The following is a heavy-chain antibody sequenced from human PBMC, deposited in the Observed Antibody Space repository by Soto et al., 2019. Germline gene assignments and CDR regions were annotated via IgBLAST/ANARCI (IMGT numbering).Heavy chain of an antibody. V-gene: IGHV3-21*01. Sequence: GGSLRLSCAAPGFAFYYYNMNWVRQAPGRGLEWVSSISGSGIDIHFTDSVKGRFTISRDNAKTSLYLQMDSLRPEDTAIYYCARYGVTNYPDDLFDLWGQGSIVIVSS. CDR2: ISGSGIDI. CDR1: GFAFYYYN. D-gene: IGHD4-4*01. CDR3: ARYGVTNYPDDLFDL. J-gene: IGHJ4*01.